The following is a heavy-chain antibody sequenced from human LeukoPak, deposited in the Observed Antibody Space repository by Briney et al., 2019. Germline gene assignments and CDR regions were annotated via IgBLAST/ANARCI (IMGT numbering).Heavy chain of an antibody. Sequence: PSETLSLTCAVYGGSFSGYYWSWIRQAPGKGLEWIGEINHSGSTNYNPSLKSRVTISVDTSKNQFSLKLSSVTAADTAVYYCASLWDSSGWFDPWGQGTLVTVSS. CDR1: GGSFSGYY. CDR3: ASLWDSSGWFDP. J-gene: IGHJ5*02. D-gene: IGHD3-22*01. CDR2: INHSGST. V-gene: IGHV4-34*01.